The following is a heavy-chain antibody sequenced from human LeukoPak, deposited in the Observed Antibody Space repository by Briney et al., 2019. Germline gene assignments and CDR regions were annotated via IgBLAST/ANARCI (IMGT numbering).Heavy chain of an antibody. V-gene: IGHV3-7*04. D-gene: IGHD6-19*01. CDR2: IKQDGSER. J-gene: IGHJ4*02. Sequence: PGGSLRLSCAASGFTFSRYWMSWVRQAPGKGLEWVASIKQDGSERYYVDSVKGRLTISSDNAKNSVYVQMNSLRAEDTAVFYCARSTSWYHKFDYWGQGTLVTVSS. CDR3: ARSTSWYHKFDY. CDR1: GFTFSRYW.